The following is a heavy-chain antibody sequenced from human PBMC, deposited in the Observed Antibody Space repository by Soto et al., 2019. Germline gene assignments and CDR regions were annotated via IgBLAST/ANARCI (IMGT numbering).Heavy chain of an antibody. J-gene: IGHJ4*02. V-gene: IGHV4-39*01. D-gene: IGHD3-22*01. CDR2: IHYSGIT. CDR1: GGSISSDNYY. CDR3: ARWGKYYDDTGYYWGDS. Sequence: QLQLQESGPGLVKPSETLSLTCTVSGGSISSDNYYWAWIHQPPGKGLEWSGSIHYSGITYYNPSLRSRVAISVDMSKNQFSLRLVSVTAADTAVYYCARWGKYYDDTGYYWGDSWGQGTLVTVSS.